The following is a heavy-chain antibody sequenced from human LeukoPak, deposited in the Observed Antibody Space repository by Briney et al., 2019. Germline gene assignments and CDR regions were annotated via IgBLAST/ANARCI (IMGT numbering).Heavy chain of an antibody. J-gene: IGHJ5*02. CDR1: GVSISSSSYY. Sequence: SETLSLTCTVSGVSISSSSYYWGWIRQPPGKGLEWIGIIYYSGNTYYNPSLRSRVTISVDTSKNQLSLKLSSVTATDTAVYYCASLRSGTGTFDPWGQGTLVTVSS. CDR2: IYYSGNT. D-gene: IGHD4-17*01. V-gene: IGHV4-39*01. CDR3: ASLRSGTGTFDP.